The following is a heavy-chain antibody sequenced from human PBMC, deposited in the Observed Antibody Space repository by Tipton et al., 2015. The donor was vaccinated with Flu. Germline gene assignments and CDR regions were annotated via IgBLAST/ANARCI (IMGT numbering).Heavy chain of an antibody. Sequence: LRLSCTVSGGSISSGSYYWSWIRQPAGKGLEWIGRIYTSGSTNYNPSLKSRVTISVDTSKNQFSLKLSSATAADTAVYYCARGSVAGNSYWGQGTLVTVSS. J-gene: IGHJ4*02. V-gene: IGHV4-61*02. CDR2: IYTSGST. CDR1: GGSISSGSYY. D-gene: IGHD6-19*01. CDR3: ARGSVAGNSY.